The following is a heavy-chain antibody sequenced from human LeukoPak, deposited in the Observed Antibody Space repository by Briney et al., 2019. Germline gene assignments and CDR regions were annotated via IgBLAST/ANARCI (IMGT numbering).Heavy chain of an antibody. D-gene: IGHD1-26*01. V-gene: IGHV3-74*01. CDR1: GFTFSSYW. CDR2: INSDGSST. J-gene: IGHJ4*02. CDR3: ASGSGYWEPFDY. Sequence: GGSLRLSCAASGFTFSSYWMHWVRQAPGKGLVWVSRINSDGSSTSYADSVKGRFTISRDNAKNSLYLQMNSLRAEDTAVYYCASGSGYWEPFDYWGQGTLVTVSS.